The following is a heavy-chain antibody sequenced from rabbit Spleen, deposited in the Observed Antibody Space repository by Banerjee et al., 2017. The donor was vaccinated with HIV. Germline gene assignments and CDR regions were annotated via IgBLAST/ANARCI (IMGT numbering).Heavy chain of an antibody. D-gene: IGHD1-1*01. Sequence: QSLEESGGDLVKPGASLTLTCTASGFSFSSSYYMCWVRQAPGKGLEWIACIYAGGSDSTYYATWAKGRFTISKTSSTTVTLQMTSLTAADTATYFCARDLDGVIGWNFGWWGPGTLVTVS. V-gene: IGHV1S40*01. CDR3: ARDLDGVIGWNFGW. J-gene: IGHJ4*01. CDR1: GFSFSSSYY. CDR2: IYAGGSDST.